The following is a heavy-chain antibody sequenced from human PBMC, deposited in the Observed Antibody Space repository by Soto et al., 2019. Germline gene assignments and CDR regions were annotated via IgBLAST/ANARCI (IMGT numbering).Heavy chain of an antibody. Sequence: SETLSLTCTVSGGSISDISYCWGWIRQPPGKGLQWIGCMFYSGATYYNPSLKNRVTLSVATSNNEFSLKLVSVTAPDPAVYYCARHKSGSDWLDPWGQGTLVTVSS. D-gene: IGHD2-15*01. CDR1: GGSISDISYC. J-gene: IGHJ5*02. V-gene: IGHV4-39*01. CDR2: MFYSGAT. CDR3: ARHKSGSDWLDP.